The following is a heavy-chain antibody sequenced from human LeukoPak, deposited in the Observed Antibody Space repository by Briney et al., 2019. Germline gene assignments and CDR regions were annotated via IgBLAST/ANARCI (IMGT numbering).Heavy chain of an antibody. J-gene: IGHJ5*02. Sequence: SETLSLTCAVYGGSFSNNYWSWIRQPPGKGLEWIGEINHSGSTNYNPSLKSRVTISLDTSKNQFSLKLSSVTAADTAVYYCARLSALRGYTNNWRDTRTSEKLRRSNWFDPWGQGTLVTVSS. CDR3: ARLSALRGYTNNWRDTRTSEKLRRSNWFDP. D-gene: IGHD5-12*01. CDR1: GGSFSNNY. CDR2: INHSGST. V-gene: IGHV4-34*01.